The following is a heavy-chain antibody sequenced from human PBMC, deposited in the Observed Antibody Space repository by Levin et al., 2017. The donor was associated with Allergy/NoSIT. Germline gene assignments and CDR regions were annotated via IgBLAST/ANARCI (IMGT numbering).Heavy chain of an antibody. CDR2: ISGSGGST. D-gene: IGHD6-13*01. J-gene: IGHJ5*02. CDR1: GFSFSSYA. CDR3: AKTGSSSWYTAS. Sequence: LSLTCAASGFSFSSYAMSWVRQAPGKGLEWVSAISGSGGSTYYADSVKGRFTISRDNSKNTLYLQMNSLRVEDTAVYYCAKTGSSSWYTASWGQGTLVTVSS. V-gene: IGHV3-23*01.